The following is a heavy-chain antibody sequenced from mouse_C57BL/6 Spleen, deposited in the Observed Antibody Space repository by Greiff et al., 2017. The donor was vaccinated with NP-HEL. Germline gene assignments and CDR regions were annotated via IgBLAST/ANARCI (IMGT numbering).Heavy chain of an antibody. CDR1: GYTFTSYW. V-gene: IGHV1-64*01. Sequence: VQLQQPGAELVKPGASVKLSCKASGYTFTSYWMHWVKQRPGQGLEWIGMIHPNSGSTNYNEKFKSKATLTVDKSSSTAYMQLSSLTSEDSAVYYCARGNYDYDAWFAYWGQGTLVTVSA. J-gene: IGHJ3*01. CDR3: ARGNYDYDAWFAY. D-gene: IGHD2-4*01. CDR2: IHPNSGST.